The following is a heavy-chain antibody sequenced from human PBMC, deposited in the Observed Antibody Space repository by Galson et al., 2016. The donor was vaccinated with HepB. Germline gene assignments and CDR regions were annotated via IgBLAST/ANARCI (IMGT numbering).Heavy chain of an antibody. J-gene: IGHJ6*03. CDR3: ARGGTYCGGDCYYYMDV. D-gene: IGHD2-21*01. CDR2: IWYDGSNK. CDR1: GFNLMNYA. Sequence: SLRLSCAASGFNLMNYAMHWVRQAPGKGLEWVAVIWYDGSNKYCADSVKGRFTISRDNSKNTLYLQMNSLRAEDTAVYYCARGGTYCGGDCYYYMDVWGKGTTVTVSS. V-gene: IGHV3-33*08.